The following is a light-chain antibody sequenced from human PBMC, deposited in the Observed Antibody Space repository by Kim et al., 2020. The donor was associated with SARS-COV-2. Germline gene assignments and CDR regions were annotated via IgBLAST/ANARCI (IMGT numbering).Light chain of an antibody. J-gene: IGKJ5*01. CDR2: GAS. CDR1: QSVNSNH. Sequence: EIVLTQSPGTLSLSPGERATLSCRASQSVNSNHVVWYQQRPGQPPRLVMDGASSRVTGTPDRFSGSGSGTDFTLTISRLEPEDFAVYYCQHYGSPPIAFGQGTRLEIK. V-gene: IGKV3-20*01. CDR3: QHYGSPPIA.